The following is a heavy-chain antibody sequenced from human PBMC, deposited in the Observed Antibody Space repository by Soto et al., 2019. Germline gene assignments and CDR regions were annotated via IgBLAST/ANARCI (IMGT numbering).Heavy chain of an antibody. Sequence: QVQLVQSGAEVQKPGSSVKVSCKASGGTFSSYAISWVRQAPGQGLEWMGGIIPIFGTANYAQKFQVRVTITADESTSTAYMELCSLRSEVTAVYYCARDRGYCDSSGAEYFQHWGHGTLVTVSS. CDR2: IIPIFGTA. J-gene: IGHJ1*01. CDR1: GGTFSSYA. V-gene: IGHV1-69*01. D-gene: IGHD3-22*01. CDR3: ARDRGYCDSSGAEYFQH.